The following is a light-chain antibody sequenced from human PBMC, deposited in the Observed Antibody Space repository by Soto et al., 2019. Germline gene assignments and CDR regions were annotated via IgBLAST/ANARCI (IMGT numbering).Light chain of an antibody. J-gene: IGLJ1*01. V-gene: IGLV1-40*01. CDR1: SSNIGAGYD. CDR3: QSYDSSLSGSEV. CDR2: GNS. Sequence: QSVLTQPPSVSGAPGQRVTISCTGSSSNIGAGYDVHWYQQLPGTAPKLLMYGNSNRPSGVPDRFFGSKSGTSASLAITGLQAEDEADYYCQSYDSSLSGSEVFGTGTKLTVL.